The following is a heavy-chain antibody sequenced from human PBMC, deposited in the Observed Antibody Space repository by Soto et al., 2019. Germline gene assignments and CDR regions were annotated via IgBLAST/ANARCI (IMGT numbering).Heavy chain of an antibody. J-gene: IGHJ6*02. CDR3: ARVGLYYDSSGYALYYYGMVV. D-gene: IGHD3-22*01. CDR1: GGSFSGYY. Sequence: KTSETLSLTCAVYGGSFSGYYWSWIRQPPGKGLEWIGEINHSGSTNYNPSLKSRVTISVDTSKNQFSLKLSSVTAADTAVYYCARVGLYYDSSGYALYYYGMVVWGQGTTVTVSS. CDR2: INHSGST. V-gene: IGHV4-34*01.